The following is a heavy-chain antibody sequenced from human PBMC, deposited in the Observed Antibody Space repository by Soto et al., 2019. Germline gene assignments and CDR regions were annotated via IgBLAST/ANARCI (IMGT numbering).Heavy chain of an antibody. CDR3: VRGYCTTTPCSGGFKR. CDR2: IHPSQDT. V-gene: IGHV1-46*01. J-gene: IGHJ1*01. Sequence: GASGKVSCKASGYKFTTYFIHWVRQAPGQGLEWMGLIHPSQDTGYGQKFRGRVTMTIDTSTTTCYMEQRNLTSEDTPIHFSVRGYCTTTPCSGGFKRWGQGTLVIVSS. D-gene: IGHD2-8*01. CDR1: GYKFTTYF.